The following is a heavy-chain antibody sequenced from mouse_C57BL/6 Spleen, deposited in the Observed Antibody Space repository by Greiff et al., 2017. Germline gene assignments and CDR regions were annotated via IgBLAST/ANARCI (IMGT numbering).Heavy chain of an antibody. V-gene: IGHV1-80*01. CDR1: GYAFSSYW. J-gene: IGHJ4*01. CDR2: IYPGDGDT. CDR3: ARRDLRNAMDY. Sequence: VQLQQSGAELVKPGASVKISCKASGYAFSSYWMNWVKQRPGKGLEWIGQIYPGDGDTNYNGKFKGKATLTADKSSSTAYMQLSSLTSEDSAVYFCARRDLRNAMDYWGQGTSVTVSS.